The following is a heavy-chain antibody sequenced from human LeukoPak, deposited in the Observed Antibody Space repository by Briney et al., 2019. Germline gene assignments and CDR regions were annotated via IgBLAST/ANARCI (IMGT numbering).Heavy chain of an antibody. CDR2: INPNSGGT. D-gene: IGHD3-10*01. Sequence: ASVKVSCKASGYTFTGYYMHWVRQAPGQGLEWMGWINPNSGGTNYAQKFQGRVTMTRDTSISTAYMELSRLRSDDTAVYYCARVWGSGSTARYYCYGMDVWGQGTTVTVSS. CDR3: ARVWGSGSTARYYCYGMDV. J-gene: IGHJ6*02. CDR1: GYTFTGYY. V-gene: IGHV1-2*02.